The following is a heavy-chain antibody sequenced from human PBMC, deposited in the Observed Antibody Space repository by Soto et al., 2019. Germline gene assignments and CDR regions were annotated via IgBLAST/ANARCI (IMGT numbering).Heavy chain of an antibody. CDR1: GDSISGYY. CDR2: IYYSGST. CDR3: AWFAGGAAARH. J-gene: IGHJ1*01. V-gene: IGHV4-59*01. D-gene: IGHD2-15*01. Sequence: SEALSLTCTVSGDSISGYYWSWNRQPPGRGLGWIGYIYYSGSTNYNPSLKSRVTISVDTAKNQFSLKLSAVTAADTALYDWAWFAGGAAARHWAHGTLVTDSS.